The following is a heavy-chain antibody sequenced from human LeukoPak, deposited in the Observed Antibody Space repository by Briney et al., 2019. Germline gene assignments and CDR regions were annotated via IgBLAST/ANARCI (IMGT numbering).Heavy chain of an antibody. CDR1: GYTFTSYD. J-gene: IGHJ4*02. CDR2: MNPNSGNT. V-gene: IGHV1-8*01. Sequence: ASMKVSCKASGYTFTSYDINWVRQATGQGLEWMGWMNPNSGNTGYAQKFQGRVTMTGNTSISTAYMELNSLRSEDTAVYYCARGTYYYGSGSYHPPLFDYWGQGTLVTVSS. D-gene: IGHD3-10*01. CDR3: ARGTYYYGSGSYHPPLFDY.